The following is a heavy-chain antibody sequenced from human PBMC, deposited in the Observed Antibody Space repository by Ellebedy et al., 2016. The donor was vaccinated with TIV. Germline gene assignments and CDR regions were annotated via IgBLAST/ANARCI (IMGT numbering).Heavy chain of an antibody. Sequence: GESLKISCAASGFTFSSHGMHWVRQAPGKGLEWVAITAYDESKKFYADSVKGRFTISRDNSKNTLYLQMNTLRSEDTAVYYCARGPSTSAHLDSWGQGALVIVSS. V-gene: IGHV3-30*03. CDR2: TAYDESKK. CDR3: ARGPSTSAHLDS. J-gene: IGHJ4*02. CDR1: GFTFSSHG.